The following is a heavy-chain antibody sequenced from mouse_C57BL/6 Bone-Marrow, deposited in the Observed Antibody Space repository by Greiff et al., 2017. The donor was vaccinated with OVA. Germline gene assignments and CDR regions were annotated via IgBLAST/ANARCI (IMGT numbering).Heavy chain of an antibody. CDR1: GFSLTSYG. D-gene: IGHD1-1*01. Sequence: VQRVESGPGLVAPSQSLSITCTVSGFSLTSYGVHWVRQPPGKGLEWLVVIWSDGSTTYNSALKSRLSISKDNSKSQVFLKMNSLQTDDTAMYYCARHRGTTVDWYFDVWGTGTTVTVSS. CDR2: IWSDGST. J-gene: IGHJ1*03. CDR3: ARHRGTTVDWYFDV. V-gene: IGHV2-6-1*01.